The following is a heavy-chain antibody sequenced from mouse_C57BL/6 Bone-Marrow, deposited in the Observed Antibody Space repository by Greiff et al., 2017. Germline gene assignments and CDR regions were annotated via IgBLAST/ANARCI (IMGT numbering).Heavy chain of an antibody. CDR1: GYTFTDYY. J-gene: IGHJ2*01. CDR2: IYPGSGNT. CDR3: ARSVYGSSYGNFDY. D-gene: IGHD1-1*01. V-gene: IGHV1-76*01. Sequence: VMLVESGAELVRPGASVKLSCKASGYTFTDYYINWVKQRPGQGLEWIARIYPGSGNTDYNEKFKGKATLTAEKSSSTAYMQLSSLTSEDSAVCFCARSVYGSSYGNFDYWGQGTTLTVSS.